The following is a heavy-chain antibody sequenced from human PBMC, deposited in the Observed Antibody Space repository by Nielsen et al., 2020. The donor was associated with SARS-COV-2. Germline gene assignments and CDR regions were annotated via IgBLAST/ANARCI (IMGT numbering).Heavy chain of an antibody. CDR1: GGSISRYY. J-gene: IGHJ3*02. CDR3: AREYSSSPGAFDI. CDR2: IYYSGAT. V-gene: IGHV4-59*01. D-gene: IGHD6-6*01. Sequence: SETLSLTCTVSGGSISRYYWSWIRQPPGKGLEWIAYIYYSGATNYNPSLKSRVTISADTSKNQISLKLRSVTAADTAVYYCAREYSSSPGAFDIWGQGTMVTVSS.